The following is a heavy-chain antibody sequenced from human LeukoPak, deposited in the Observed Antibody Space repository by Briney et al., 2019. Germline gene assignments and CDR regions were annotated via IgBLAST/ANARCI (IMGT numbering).Heavy chain of an antibody. CDR1: GGSISSGSYY. CDR3: AGSSSSNYYYGMDV. J-gene: IGHJ6*02. D-gene: IGHD6-6*01. CDR2: IYTSGST. V-gene: IGHV4-61*02. Sequence: PSETLSLTCTVSGGSISSGSYYWSWIRQPAGTGLEWIGRIYTSGSTNYNPSLKSRVTISLDTSKNQFSLKLSSVTAADTAVYYCAGSSSSNYYYGMDVWGQGTTVTVSS.